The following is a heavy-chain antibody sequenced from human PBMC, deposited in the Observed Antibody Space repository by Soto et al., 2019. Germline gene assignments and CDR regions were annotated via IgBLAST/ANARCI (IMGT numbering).Heavy chain of an antibody. CDR1: GGTFSSYA. D-gene: IGHD6-13*01. V-gene: IGHV1-69*13. CDR2: IIPIFGTA. J-gene: IGHJ1*01. Sequence: SVKVSCKASGGTFSSYAISWVRQAPGQGLEWMGGIIPIFGTANYAQKFQGRVTITADESTSTAYMELSSLRSEDTAVYYCAREIGAAAGTGYFQHWGQGTLVSVSS. CDR3: AREIGAAAGTGYFQH.